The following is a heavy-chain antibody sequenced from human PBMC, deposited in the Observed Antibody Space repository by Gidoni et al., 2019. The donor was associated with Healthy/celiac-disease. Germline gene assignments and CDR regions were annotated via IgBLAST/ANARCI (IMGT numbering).Heavy chain of an antibody. J-gene: IGHJ3*02. V-gene: IGHV4-39*01. Sequence: QLQLQESGPGLVKPSETLSLTCTVPGGPISSSSYYWGWIRPPPGKGLEWMGSIYYSGGTYYNPSLKSRVTISVDTSKNQFSLKLSSVTAADTAVYYCASGVVILRAFDIWGQGTMVTVSS. CDR1: GGPISSSSYY. CDR3: ASGVVILRAFDI. CDR2: IYYSGGT. D-gene: IGHD3-3*01.